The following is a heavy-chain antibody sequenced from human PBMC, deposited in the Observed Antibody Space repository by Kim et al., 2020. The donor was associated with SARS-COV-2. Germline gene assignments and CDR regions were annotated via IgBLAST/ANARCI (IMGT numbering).Heavy chain of an antibody. Sequence: GGSLRLSCAASGFTFSSYWMSWVRQAPGKGLEWVANIKQDGSEKYYVDSVKGRFTISRDNAKNSLYLQMNSLRAEDTAVYYCARGSYDFWSGYPYYFDYWGQGTLVTVSS. J-gene: IGHJ4*02. V-gene: IGHV3-7*01. CDR1: GFTFSSYW. D-gene: IGHD3-3*01. CDR2: IKQDGSEK. CDR3: ARGSYDFWSGYPYYFDY.